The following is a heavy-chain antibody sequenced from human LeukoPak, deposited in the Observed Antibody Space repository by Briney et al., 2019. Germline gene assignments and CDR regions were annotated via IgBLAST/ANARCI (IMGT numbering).Heavy chain of an antibody. CDR1: GFTFDDYT. Sequence: PGGSLRLSCAASGFTFDDYTMHWVRQAPGKGLEWVSLISWDGGNTFYADSVKGRFTISRDNSKNSLYLQMNSLRAEDTALYYCAREVSVAYSYYMDVWGKGTTVTISS. D-gene: IGHD3-10*01. CDR2: ISWDGGNT. CDR3: AREVSVAYSYYMDV. V-gene: IGHV3-43*01. J-gene: IGHJ6*03.